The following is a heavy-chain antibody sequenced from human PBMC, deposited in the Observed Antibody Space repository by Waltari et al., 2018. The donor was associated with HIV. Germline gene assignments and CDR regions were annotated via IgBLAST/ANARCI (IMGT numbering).Heavy chain of an antibody. CDR1: GYTFTSYD. CDR2: MNPNSGNT. J-gene: IGHJ4*02. D-gene: IGHD4-17*01. CDR3: ARGPQDYPKYYFDY. Sequence: QVQLVQSGAEVKKPVASVKVSCKASGYTFTSYDINWVRPATGQGLEWLGWMNPNSGNTGYAQRFQGRVTMTRNTSISTAYMELSSLRSEDTAVYFCARGPQDYPKYYFDYWGQGTLVTVSS. V-gene: IGHV1-8*01.